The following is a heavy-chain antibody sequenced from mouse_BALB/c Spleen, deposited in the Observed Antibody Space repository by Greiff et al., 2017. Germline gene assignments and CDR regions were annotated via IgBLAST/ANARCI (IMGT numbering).Heavy chain of an antibody. CDR3: TRSEYGNPYFDY. D-gene: IGHD2-10*02. J-gene: IGHJ2*01. CDR2: IYPGNSDT. CDR1: GYTFTSYW. V-gene: IGHV1-5*01. Sequence: VQLQQSGTVLARPGASVKMSCKASGYTFTSYWMHWVKQRPGQGLEWIGAIYPGNSDTSYNQKFKGKAKLTAVTSTSTAYTELSSLTNEDSAVYYCTRSEYGNPYFDYWGQGTTLTVSS.